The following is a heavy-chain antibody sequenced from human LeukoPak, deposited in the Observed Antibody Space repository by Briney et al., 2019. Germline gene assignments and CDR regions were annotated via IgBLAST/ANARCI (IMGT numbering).Heavy chain of an antibody. Sequence: SGTLSLTCAVSGGSISSSNWWSWVRQPPGKGLEWIGEIYHSGSTNYNPSLKSRVTISVDKSKNQFSLKLSSVTAADTAVYYCRVVPAATMGYFDYWGQGTLVTVSS. CDR1: GGSISSSNW. CDR3: RVVPAATMGYFDY. J-gene: IGHJ4*02. CDR2: IYHSGST. V-gene: IGHV4-4*02. D-gene: IGHD2-2*01.